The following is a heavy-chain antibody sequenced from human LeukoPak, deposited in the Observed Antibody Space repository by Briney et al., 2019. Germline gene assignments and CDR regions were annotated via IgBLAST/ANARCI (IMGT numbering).Heavy chain of an antibody. CDR3: ATDFGYFDWLLTDS. D-gene: IGHD3-9*01. V-gene: IGHV1-24*01. CDR2: LHREDGEK. Sequence: ASVKVSCKVSGYTFTELSMHWVRQAPGKGLEWMGGLHREDGEKHYAQKLLGRLTMTEDTSTDTAYMELSSLRSEDTAVYYCATDFGYFDWLLTDSWGQGTLVTVSS. J-gene: IGHJ4*02. CDR1: GYTFTELS.